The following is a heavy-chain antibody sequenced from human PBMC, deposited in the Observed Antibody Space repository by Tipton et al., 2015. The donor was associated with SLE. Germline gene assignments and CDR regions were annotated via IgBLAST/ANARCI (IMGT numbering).Heavy chain of an antibody. V-gene: IGHV4-31*03. CDR3: ARDIGLIGAGVTPLDY. CDR2: IDYSGST. Sequence: TLSLTCTVSGASLSTAGHYWSWIRQHPEKGLEWIGYIDYSGSTYYNPSLKSRVTISLDTSKNQSSLKLNSVTAADTAVYFCARDIGLIGAGVTPLDYWGQGTLVIVSS. J-gene: IGHJ4*02. CDR1: GASLSTAGHY. D-gene: IGHD3-10*01.